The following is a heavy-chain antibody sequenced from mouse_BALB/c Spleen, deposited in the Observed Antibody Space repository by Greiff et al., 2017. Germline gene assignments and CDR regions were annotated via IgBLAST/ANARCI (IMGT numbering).Heavy chain of an antibody. Sequence: QLQQSGAELVRPGSSVKISCKASGYAFSSYWMNWVKQRPGQGLEWIGQIYPGDGDTNYNGKFKGKATLTADKSSSTAYMQLSSLTSEDSAVYFCARVDGNYAWFAYWGQGTLVTVSA. J-gene: IGHJ3*01. CDR2: IYPGDGDT. V-gene: IGHV1-80*01. CDR1: GYAFSSYW. CDR3: ARVDGNYAWFAY. D-gene: IGHD2-1*01.